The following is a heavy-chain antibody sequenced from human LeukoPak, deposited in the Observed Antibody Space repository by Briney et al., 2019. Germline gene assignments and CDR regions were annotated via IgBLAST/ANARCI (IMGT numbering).Heavy chain of an antibody. J-gene: IGHJ3*02. CDR3: ARASTHRYNWKSGQLNDAFDI. CDR2: ISPYNGNT. D-gene: IGHD1-20*01. V-gene: IGHV1-18*01. Sequence: ASVKVSCKTSGYTFTHYVISWVRQAPGQGLEWMGRISPYNGNTKYAQKLQGRVTMTTDTSTSTAYMELRSLRSDDTAVYYCARASTHRYNWKSGQLNDAFDIWGQGTMVTVSS. CDR1: GYTFTHYV.